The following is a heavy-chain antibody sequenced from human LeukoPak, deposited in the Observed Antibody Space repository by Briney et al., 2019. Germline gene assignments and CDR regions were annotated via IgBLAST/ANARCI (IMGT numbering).Heavy chain of an antibody. CDR1: GGSFSGYY. CDR2: INHSGST. CDR3: ARRLYYDFWSGYPFDY. J-gene: IGHJ4*02. D-gene: IGHD3-3*01. V-gene: IGHV4-34*01. Sequence: SETLSLTCAVYGGSFSGYYWSWIRQPPGKGLEWIGEINHSGSTNYNPSLKSRVTISVDMSKNQFSLKLSSVTAADTAVYYCARRLYYDFWSGYPFDYWGQGTLVTVSS.